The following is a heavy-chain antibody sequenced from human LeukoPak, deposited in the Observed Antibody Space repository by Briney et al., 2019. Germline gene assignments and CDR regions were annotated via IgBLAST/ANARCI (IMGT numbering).Heavy chain of an antibody. J-gene: IGHJ4*02. Sequence: GGSLRLSCAASGFTVSSNYMSWVRQAPGKGLEWVSSISASGYTTHYADSVKGRFTISRDNFKNALYLQMNSLRAEDTALYFCAKRDNSGSYYFDYWGQGTLVTVSS. V-gene: IGHV3-23*01. CDR3: AKRDNSGSYYFDY. CDR1: GFTVSSNY. D-gene: IGHD6-19*01. CDR2: ISASGYTT.